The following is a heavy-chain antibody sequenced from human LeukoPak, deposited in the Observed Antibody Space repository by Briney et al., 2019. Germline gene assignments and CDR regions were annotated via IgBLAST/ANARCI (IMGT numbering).Heavy chain of an antibody. V-gene: IGHV4-59*01. CDR1: GGSISSYY. Sequence: SETLSLTCTVSGGSISSYYWSWIRQPPGKGLEWIGYIYYSGSTNHNPSLKSRVTISVDTSKNQFSLKLSSVTAADTAVYYCARDPYGSGSYRFDYWGQGTLVTVSS. J-gene: IGHJ4*02. CDR3: ARDPYGSGSYRFDY. D-gene: IGHD3-10*01. CDR2: IYYSGST.